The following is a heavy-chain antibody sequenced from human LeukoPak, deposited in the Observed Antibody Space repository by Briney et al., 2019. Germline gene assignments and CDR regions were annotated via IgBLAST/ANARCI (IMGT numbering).Heavy chain of an antibody. CDR3: XXXXXXGWYPQGPFDP. D-gene: IGHD6-19*01. V-gene: IGHV3-7*01. CDR1: GFTFSSYW. CDR2: IKQDGSEK. J-gene: IGHJ5*02. Sequence: GGSLRLSCAASGFTFSSYWMSWVRQAPGKGLEWVANIKQDGSEKYYVDSVKGRFTISRDNAKNSLYLQMNSLRAEDTAVYYXXXXXXXGWYPQGPFDPWGQGTLVTVSS.